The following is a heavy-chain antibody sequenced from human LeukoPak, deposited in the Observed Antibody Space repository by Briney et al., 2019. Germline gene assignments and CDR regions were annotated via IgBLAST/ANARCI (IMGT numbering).Heavy chain of an antibody. V-gene: IGHV3-23*01. J-gene: IGHJ4*02. CDR2: ITGSGDNT. D-gene: IGHD6-19*01. CDR3: AKSTSGWSRTDY. Sequence: GGSLRLSCAASGFTFSIYAMTWVRQAPGKGLEWVSGITGSGDNTYYADSVKGRFTISRDNSRDTLYLQMNSLRAEDTAIYYCAKSTSGWSRTDYWGQGTLVTVSS. CDR1: GFTFSIYA.